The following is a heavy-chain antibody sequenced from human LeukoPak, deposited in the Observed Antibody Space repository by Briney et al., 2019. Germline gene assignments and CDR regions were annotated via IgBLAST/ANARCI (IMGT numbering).Heavy chain of an antibody. D-gene: IGHD3-10*01. V-gene: IGHV3-30*18. CDR2: ISYDGGNI. J-gene: IGHJ4*02. CDR1: GFTFSSYG. Sequence: GGSLRLSCAASGFTFSSYGMHWVRQAPGKGLEWVAVISYDGGNIYYADSVKGRFTISRDNSKNTLYLQMNSLRAEDTAVYYCAKDLGGSGTFYKDLDYWGQGTLVTVSP. CDR3: AKDLGGSGTFYKDLDY.